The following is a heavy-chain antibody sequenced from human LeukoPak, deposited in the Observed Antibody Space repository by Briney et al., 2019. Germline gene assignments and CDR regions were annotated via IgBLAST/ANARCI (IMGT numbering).Heavy chain of an antibody. CDR3: ARGIQLTLAAHAFDI. Sequence: GGSLRLSCAASGFIVSNNYMSWVRQAPGKGLEWVSVINSGGGTYSADSVKGRFTISRDNSKNTLYFQMNNLRAEDTAVYYCARGIQLTLAAHAFDIWGPGTMVTVSS. CDR2: INSGGGT. D-gene: IGHD1-1*01. V-gene: IGHV3-53*01. CDR1: GFIVSNNY. J-gene: IGHJ3*02.